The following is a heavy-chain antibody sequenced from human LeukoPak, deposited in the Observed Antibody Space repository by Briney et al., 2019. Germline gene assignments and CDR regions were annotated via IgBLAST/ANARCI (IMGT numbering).Heavy chain of an antibody. CDR1: GFTFSSYA. CDR2: ISGTGSAV. V-gene: IGHV3-23*01. J-gene: IGHJ6*03. CDR3: VKGSGTHYYFYYMDV. D-gene: IGHD1-26*01. Sequence: GGSLRLSCAASGFTFSSYAMTWVRQAPGKGLEWVSGISGTGSAVGYADSVKGRFTVSRDTSKRTVYLQMSGLRVDDTAVYYCVKGSGTHYYFYYMDVWGKGTPVTVSS.